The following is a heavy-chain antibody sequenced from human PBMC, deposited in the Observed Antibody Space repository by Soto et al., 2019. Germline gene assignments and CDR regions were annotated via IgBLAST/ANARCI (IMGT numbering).Heavy chain of an antibody. Sequence: SETLSLTCTVSGDSISRSTYYWGWIRQPPGKGLEWIGSIYNNGTTYYSPSLKSRMTISVDTSKNQFSLRLNSVTAADTAVYYCARQWFFWGQGALVTVSS. J-gene: IGHJ4*02. CDR1: GDSISRSTYY. D-gene: IGHD3-22*01. CDR3: ARQWFF. V-gene: IGHV4-39*01. CDR2: IYNNGTT.